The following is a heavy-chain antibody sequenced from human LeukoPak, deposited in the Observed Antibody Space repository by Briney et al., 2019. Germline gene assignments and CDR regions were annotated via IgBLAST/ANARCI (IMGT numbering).Heavy chain of an antibody. Sequence: PGGSLRLSCAASGFTFSSYAMHWVRQAPGKGLEWVAVISYDGSNKYYADSVKGRFTISRDNSKNTLFLQMNSLRAEDTAVYYCASDRDSSTWSYYWGQGTLVTVSS. CDR3: ASDRDSSTWSYY. V-gene: IGHV3-30*14. CDR2: ISYDGSNK. CDR1: GFTFSSYA. D-gene: IGHD6-13*01. J-gene: IGHJ4*02.